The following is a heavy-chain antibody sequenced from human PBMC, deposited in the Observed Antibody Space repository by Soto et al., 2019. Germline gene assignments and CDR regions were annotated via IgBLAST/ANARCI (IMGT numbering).Heavy chain of an antibody. CDR1: GFTFSSYW. J-gene: IGHJ4*02. D-gene: IGHD3-9*01. CDR2: IKQDGSEK. V-gene: IGHV3-7*01. Sequence: PGGSLRLCCAASGFTFSSYWMSWVRQAPGKGLEWVANIKQDGSEKYYVDSVKGRFTISRDNAKNSLYLQMNSLRAEDTAVYYCARAGYDILTGLNGFDYWGQGTLVTVSS. CDR3: ARAGYDILTGLNGFDY.